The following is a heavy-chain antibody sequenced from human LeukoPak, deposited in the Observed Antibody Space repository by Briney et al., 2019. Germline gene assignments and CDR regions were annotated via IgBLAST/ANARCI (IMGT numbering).Heavy chain of an antibody. CDR1: GGSISSNY. Sequence: SETLSLTCTVSGGSISSNYWSWIRQPPGKGLEWIGYIYYSGSTNYNPSLKSRVTISVDTSKNQFSLKLSSVTAADTAVYYCARVNYYDSRGYGAFDIWGQGTMVTVSS. D-gene: IGHD3-22*01. V-gene: IGHV4-59*01. J-gene: IGHJ3*02. CDR3: ARVNYYDSRGYGAFDI. CDR2: IYYSGST.